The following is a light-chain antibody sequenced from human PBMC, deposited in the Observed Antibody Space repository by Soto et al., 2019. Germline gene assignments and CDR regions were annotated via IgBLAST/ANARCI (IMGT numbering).Light chain of an antibody. CDR1: QSVSSY. CDR2: DAS. J-gene: IGKJ4*01. CDR3: QQRSNI. Sequence: EIVLTQSPATLSLSPGERATLSCRASQSVSSYLAWYQQKPGQAPRLLIYDASNRATGIPARFSGSGSGTDFTLTISSLEPEDFAVYYCQQRSNIFDGGTKVEIK. V-gene: IGKV3-11*01.